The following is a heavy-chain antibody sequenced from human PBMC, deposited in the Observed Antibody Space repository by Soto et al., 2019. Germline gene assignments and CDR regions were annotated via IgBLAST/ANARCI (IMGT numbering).Heavy chain of an antibody. V-gene: IGHV4-59*08. J-gene: IGHJ4*02. CDR3: ASTNYYDSSGYYLAFDY. CDR1: GGSISSYH. Sequence: SETLSLTCTVSGGSISSYHWSWIRQPPGKGLEWIGDIYYSGSTNYNPSLKSRVTISVDTSKNQFSLKLSSVTAADTAVYYCASTNYYDSSGYYLAFDYWGQGTLVTVSS. CDR2: IYYSGST. D-gene: IGHD3-22*01.